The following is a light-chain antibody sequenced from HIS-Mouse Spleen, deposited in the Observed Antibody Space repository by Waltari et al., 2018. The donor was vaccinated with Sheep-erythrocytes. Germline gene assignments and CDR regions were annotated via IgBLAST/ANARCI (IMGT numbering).Light chain of an antibody. Sequence: DIQMTQSPSSLSASVGDRVTITCRASQSISSYLNWYQQKPGKAPKLLTYVASNLDTGVPSRFSGSGSGTDFTFTISSLQPEDIATYYCQQYDNLLTFGGGTKVEIK. CDR2: VAS. CDR1: QSISSY. J-gene: IGKJ4*01. V-gene: IGKV1-33*01. CDR3: QQYDNLLT.